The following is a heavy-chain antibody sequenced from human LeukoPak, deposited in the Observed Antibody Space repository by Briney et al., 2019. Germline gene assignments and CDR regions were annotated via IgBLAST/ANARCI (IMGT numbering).Heavy chain of an antibody. CDR2: IGTAGDT. CDR1: GFTFNNYD. V-gene: IGHV3-13*01. CDR3: ARVKRYKYDSSGYFVGFFDS. D-gene: IGHD3-22*01. Sequence: GGSLRLSCAASGFTFNNYDMHWVRQPPGKSLEGVSGIGTAGDTYYSDSVKGRFTISRDGAKNSLDLQMNTLRAGDTAVYHCARVKRYKYDSSGYFVGFFDSWGQGTLVSVSS. J-gene: IGHJ4*02.